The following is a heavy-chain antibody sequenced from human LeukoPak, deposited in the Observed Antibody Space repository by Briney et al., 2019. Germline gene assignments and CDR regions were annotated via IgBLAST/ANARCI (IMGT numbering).Heavy chain of an antibody. J-gene: IGHJ4*02. V-gene: IGHV3-23*01. CDR1: GFTFSSYA. CDR3: AKGTYYYDSSGYLFDY. Sequence: GGSLRLSCAASGFTFSSYAMSWVRQAPGKGLEWVSAISGSGGSTYYADSVKGRFTISRDNSKNTLYLQMNSLRAEDTAVYYCAKGTYYYDSSGYLFDYWGQGTLVTVSS. D-gene: IGHD3-22*01. CDR2: ISGSGGST.